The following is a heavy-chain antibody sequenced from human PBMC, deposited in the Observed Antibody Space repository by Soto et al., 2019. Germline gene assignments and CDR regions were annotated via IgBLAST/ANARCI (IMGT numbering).Heavy chain of an antibody. V-gene: IGHV3-53*04. D-gene: IGHD6-6*01. CDR3: ATPSAIARDYYYYMDV. CDR2: IYSGGST. J-gene: IGHJ6*03. Sequence: EVQLVESGGGLVQPGGSLRLSCAASGFTVSSNYMSWVRQAPGKGLEWVSVIYSGGSTYYADSVKGRFTISRHNSKNTLYLQMNSLRAEDTAVYYCATPSAIARDYYYYMDVWGEGTTVTVSS. CDR1: GFTVSSNY.